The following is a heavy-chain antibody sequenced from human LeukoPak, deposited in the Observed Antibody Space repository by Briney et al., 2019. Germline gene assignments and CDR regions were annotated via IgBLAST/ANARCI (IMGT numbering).Heavy chain of an antibody. J-gene: IGHJ4*02. CDR2: ISYDGSNE. D-gene: IGHD6-19*01. CDR3: AKVSAAVAGTYGD. V-gene: IGHV3-30-3*01. Sequence: PGGSLRLSCAASGFTFSDYAMHWVRQAPGKGLEWVAVISYDGSNEYYADSVKGRFTISRDNSKNTLYLQMNSLRAEDTAVYYCAKVSAAVAGTYGDWGQGTLVTVSS. CDR1: GFTFSDYA.